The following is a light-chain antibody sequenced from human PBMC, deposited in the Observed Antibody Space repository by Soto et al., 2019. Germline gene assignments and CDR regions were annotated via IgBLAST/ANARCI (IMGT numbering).Light chain of an antibody. CDR1: SSDVGGYNY. V-gene: IGLV2-14*01. CDR2: DVS. J-gene: IGLJ2*01. Sequence: QSALTQPASVSGSPGQSITISCTGTSSDVGGYNYVSWYQQHPGKAPKLMIYDVSNRPSGVSNRFSGSKPGNTASLPLSGLQAEDDADYCCSSYTSSSTLVVFGGGTKLTVL. CDR3: SSYTSSSTLVV.